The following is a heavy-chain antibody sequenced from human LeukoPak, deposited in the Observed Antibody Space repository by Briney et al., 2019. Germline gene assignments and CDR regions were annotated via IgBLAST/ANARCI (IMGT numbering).Heavy chain of an antibody. J-gene: IGHJ4*02. CDR3: ARADYGDYVDIDY. Sequence: PGRSLRLSCAASGFIFSFYVMHWVRQAPGKGLEWVAVIWYDGSNKYYADSVKGRFTISRDNSKNTLYLQMNSLRAEDTAVYYCARADYGDYVDIDYWGQGTLVTVSS. V-gene: IGHV3-33*08. CDR1: GFIFSFYV. D-gene: IGHD4-17*01. CDR2: IWYDGSNK.